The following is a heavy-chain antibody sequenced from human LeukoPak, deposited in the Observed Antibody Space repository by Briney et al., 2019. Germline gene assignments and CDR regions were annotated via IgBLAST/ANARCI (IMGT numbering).Heavy chain of an antibody. CDR1: GYTFTGYY. D-gene: IGHD6-19*01. Sequence: ASAKVSCKASGYTFTGYYMHWVRPAPGQGLEWMGWINPNSGGTNYAQKFQGRVTMTRDTSISTAYMELSRLRSDDTAVYYCAGGAVAGTQADYYYYGMDVWGQGTTVTVSS. CDR2: INPNSGGT. CDR3: AGGAVAGTQADYYYYGMDV. V-gene: IGHV1-2*02. J-gene: IGHJ6*02.